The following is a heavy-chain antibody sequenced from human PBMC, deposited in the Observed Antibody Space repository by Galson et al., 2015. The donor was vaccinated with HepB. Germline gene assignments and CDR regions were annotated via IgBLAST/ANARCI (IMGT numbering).Heavy chain of an antibody. D-gene: IGHD5-18*01. V-gene: IGHV1-46*01. J-gene: IGHJ3*02. CDR1: GYTFTSYY. CDR3: ARDEGYSYGHVVFDI. Sequence: SVKVSCKASGYTFTSYYMHWVRQAPGQGLEWMGIINPSGGSTSYAQKFQGRVTMTRDTSTSTVYMELSGLRSEDTAVYYCARDEGYSYGHVVFDIWGQGTMVTVSS. CDR2: INPSGGST.